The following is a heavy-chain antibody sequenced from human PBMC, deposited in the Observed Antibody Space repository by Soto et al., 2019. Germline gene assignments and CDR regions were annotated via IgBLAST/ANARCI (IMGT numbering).Heavy chain of an antibody. CDR3: ARYAADDIVVVPAAMGYYYYYMDV. D-gene: IGHD2-2*01. J-gene: IGHJ6*03. CDR2: MNPNSGNT. Sequence: GASVKVSCKASGYTFTSYDINWVRQATGQGLEWMGWMNPNSGNTGYAQKFQGRVTMTRNTSISTAYMELSSLRSEDTAVYYCARYAADDIVVVPAAMGYYYYYMDVWGKGTTVTVSS. CDR1: GYTFTSYD. V-gene: IGHV1-8*01.